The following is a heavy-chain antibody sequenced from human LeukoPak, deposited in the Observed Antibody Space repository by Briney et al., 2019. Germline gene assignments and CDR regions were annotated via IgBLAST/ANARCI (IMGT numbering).Heavy chain of an antibody. J-gene: IGHJ6*02. CDR2: ITGSGGYT. CDR1: GFTFSSYA. Sequence: GGSLRLSCAASGFTFSSYAMTWVRQAPGKGLEWVSTITGSGGYTYYADSVKGRFTFSRHNSKNTLYLQMNSLRVEDTAVYYCARDRRYGDYPTSKYYYYGMDVWGQGTTVTVSS. V-gene: IGHV3-23*01. CDR3: ARDRRYGDYPTSKYYYYGMDV. D-gene: IGHD4-17*01.